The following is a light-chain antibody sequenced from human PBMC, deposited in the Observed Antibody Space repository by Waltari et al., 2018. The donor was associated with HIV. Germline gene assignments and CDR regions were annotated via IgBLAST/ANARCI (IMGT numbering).Light chain of an antibody. V-gene: IGLV3-19*01. Sequence: SSELTQDPAVSVALGQTVRITCQGDSLRSYYASWYQQKPGQAPVLVIYGENNRPSGIPDRFSGSNSGNTASLTITGAQAEDEADYYCNSRDSSGNHKGRVFGGGTKLTVL. CDR2: GEN. J-gene: IGLJ3*02. CDR3: NSRDSSGNHKGRV. CDR1: SLRSYY.